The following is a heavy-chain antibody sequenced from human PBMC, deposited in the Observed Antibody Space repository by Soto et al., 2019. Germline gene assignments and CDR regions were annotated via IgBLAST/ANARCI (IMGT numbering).Heavy chain of an antibody. CDR2: INSDGSST. V-gene: IGHV3-74*01. CDR3: ATPDPDYYDSSGYQAENYYYGMDV. D-gene: IGHD3-22*01. CDR1: GFTFSSYW. J-gene: IGHJ6*02. Sequence: GGSLRLSCAASGFTFSSYWMHWVRQAPGKGLVWVSRINSDGSSTSYADSVKGRFTISRDNAKNTLYLQMNSLRAEDTAVYYCATPDPDYYDSSGYQAENYYYGMDVWGQGTTVTVSS.